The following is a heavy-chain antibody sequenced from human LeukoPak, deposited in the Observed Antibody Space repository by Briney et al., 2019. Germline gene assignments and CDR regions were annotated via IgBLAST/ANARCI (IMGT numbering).Heavy chain of an antibody. J-gene: IGHJ4*02. D-gene: IGHD3-22*01. CDR1: GGSISSSSYY. V-gene: IGHV4-39*01. CDR2: IYYSGRT. Sequence: SETLSLTCTVSGGSISSSSYYWGWIRQPPGKGLEWIASIYYSGRTYYNPSLKSRVTISVDTSKNQFSLKLSSVTAADTAVYYCARRDYYDSIDYWGQGTLVTVSS. CDR3: ARRDYYDSIDY.